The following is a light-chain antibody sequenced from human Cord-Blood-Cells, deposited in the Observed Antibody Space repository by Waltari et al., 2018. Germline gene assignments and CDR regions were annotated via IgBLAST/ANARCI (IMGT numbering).Light chain of an antibody. Sequence: DIVMTQSPDSLAVSLGERATNHLKSRQSVLYRCNNKICLAWYQQKPGQPPQLLIYWASNRESGVPDRFSGSGSGTDFTLTISSLQAEDVAVYYCQQYYSTPYTFGQGTKLEIK. CDR3: QQYYSTPYT. CDR2: WAS. J-gene: IGKJ2*01. V-gene: IGKV4-1*01. CDR1: QSVLYRCNNKIC.